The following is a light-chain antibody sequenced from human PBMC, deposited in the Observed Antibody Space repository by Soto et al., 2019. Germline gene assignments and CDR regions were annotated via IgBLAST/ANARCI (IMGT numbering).Light chain of an antibody. J-gene: IGKJ4*01. CDR1: QSVLTSSNNKNY. CDR2: WAS. V-gene: IGKV4-1*01. Sequence: DIVMTQSPDSLAVSLGERATINSTSSQSVLTSSNNKNYLAWYQQKPGQPPKXIIYWASTRASGVPDRFSGSESGTDFTLTISSLQAEDVAVYYCQQYYSTPLTFGGGTKVDIK. CDR3: QQYYSTPLT.